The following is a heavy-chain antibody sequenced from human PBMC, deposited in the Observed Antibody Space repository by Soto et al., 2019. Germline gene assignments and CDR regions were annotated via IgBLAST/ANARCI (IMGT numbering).Heavy chain of an antibody. CDR2: MFNAGSP. V-gene: IGHV4-31*01. CDR1: GASIKSGGYY. J-gene: IGHJ3*01. Sequence: QVQLQESGPGLVQPSQTLSLTCTVSGASIKSGGYYWSWVRQHPEMGLEWIGYMFNAGSPYYSPSLRSQVSMSVDTSKEQFSLKLTSVTAADTAKYYWAGDGGRGGLDAFEFWGQGIFVNVSS. CDR3: AGDGGRGGLDAFEF. D-gene: IGHD3-16*01.